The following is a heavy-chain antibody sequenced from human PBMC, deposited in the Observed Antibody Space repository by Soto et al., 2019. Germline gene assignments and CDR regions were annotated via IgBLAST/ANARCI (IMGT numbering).Heavy chain of an antibody. CDR2: IIPIFGTA. V-gene: IGHV1-69*12. CDR3: ARAARYCSGGSCYFLPGIDC. J-gene: IGHJ4*02. CDR1: GGTFSSYA. Sequence: QVQLVQSGAEVKKPGSSVKVSCKASGGTFSSYAISWVRQAPGQGLEWMGGIIPIFGTANYAQKFQGRVTITADESTSTAYMELSSLRSEDTAVYYCARAARYCSGGSCYFLPGIDCWGQGTLVTVSS. D-gene: IGHD2-15*01.